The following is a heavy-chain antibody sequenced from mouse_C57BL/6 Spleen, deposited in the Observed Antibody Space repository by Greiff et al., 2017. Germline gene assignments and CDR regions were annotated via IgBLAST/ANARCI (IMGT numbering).Heavy chain of an antibody. Sequence: VQLQQSGPELVKPGASVKISCKASGYAFSSSWMTWVKQRPGKGLEWIGRIYPGDGDTNYTGKFKGKATLTADKSSSTAYMQLSSLTSEDSAVYFWARGYGSSYEAWFAYWGQGTLVTVSA. J-gene: IGHJ3*01. CDR1: GYAFSSSW. D-gene: IGHD1-1*01. CDR2: IYPGDGDT. CDR3: ARGYGSSYEAWFAY. V-gene: IGHV1-82*01.